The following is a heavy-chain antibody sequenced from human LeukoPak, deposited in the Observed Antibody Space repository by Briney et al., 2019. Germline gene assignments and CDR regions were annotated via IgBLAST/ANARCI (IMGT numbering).Heavy chain of an antibody. V-gene: IGHV1-18*01. CDR3: VRDITIFGVVSDAFDI. CDR1: GYTFTSYG. CDR2: ISAYNGNT. D-gene: IGHD3-3*01. Sequence: EASVKVSCKASGYTFTSYGISWVRQAPGQGLEWMGWISAYNGNTNYAQKLQGRVTMTTDTSTSTAYMELRSLRPDDTAVYYCVRDITIFGVVSDAFDIWGQGTMVTVSS. J-gene: IGHJ3*02.